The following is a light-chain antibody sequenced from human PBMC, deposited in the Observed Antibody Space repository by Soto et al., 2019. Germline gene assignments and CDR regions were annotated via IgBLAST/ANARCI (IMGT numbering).Light chain of an antibody. CDR1: RSLLHSDGNTY. J-gene: IGKJ1*01. CDR3: MQSLQLGT. CDR2: QIS. Sequence: DIVLTQTPLSSPVTLGQPASFSCRSSRSLLHSDGNTYLSWLHQRPGQPPRLLIYQISKRLSGVPDRFSGSGAGTSFTLKISRVEAQDVGIYFCMQSLQLGTFGQGTKVDIK. V-gene: IGKV2-24*01.